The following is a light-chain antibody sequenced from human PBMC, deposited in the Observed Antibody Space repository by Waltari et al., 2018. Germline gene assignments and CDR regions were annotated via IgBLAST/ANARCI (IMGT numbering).Light chain of an antibody. CDR1: QAISIY. CDR3: QHSYTTPLT. Sequence: DIQMTQSPSSLSASVGDRAIITCRASQAISIYLNWYQQKPGKAPNLLIYAASTLQRGIPSRFSGSGSGTHFTLTISSLQPEDFATYYCQHSYTTPLTFGGGTKVEI. CDR2: AAS. V-gene: IGKV1-39*01. J-gene: IGKJ4*01.